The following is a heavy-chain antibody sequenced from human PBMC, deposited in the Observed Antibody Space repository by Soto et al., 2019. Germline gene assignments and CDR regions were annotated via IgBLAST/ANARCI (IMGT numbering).Heavy chain of an antibody. CDR2: IIPIFGTA. D-gene: IGHD2-2*01. Sequence: SVKVSCKASGGTFSSYAISWVRQAPGQGLEWMGGIIPIFGTANYAQKFQGRVTITADESTSTAYMGLSSLRSEDTAVYYCARIVVVPAAISYYYYGMDVWGQGTTVTVSS. CDR1: GGTFSSYA. J-gene: IGHJ6*02. V-gene: IGHV1-69*13. CDR3: ARIVVVPAAISYYYYGMDV.